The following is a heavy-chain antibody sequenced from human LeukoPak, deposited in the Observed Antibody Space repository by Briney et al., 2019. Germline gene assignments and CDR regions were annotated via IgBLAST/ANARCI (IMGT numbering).Heavy chain of an antibody. Sequence: GGSLRLSCAASGFTFSSYAMHWVRQAPGKGLEWVSVIYSGGSTYYADSVKGRFTISRDNSKITLYLQMNSLRAEDTAVYYCTRGDYGDPKMDYWGQGTLVTVSS. CDR3: TRGDYGDPKMDY. D-gene: IGHD4-17*01. V-gene: IGHV3-53*01. CDR1: GFTFSSYA. J-gene: IGHJ4*02. CDR2: IYSGGST.